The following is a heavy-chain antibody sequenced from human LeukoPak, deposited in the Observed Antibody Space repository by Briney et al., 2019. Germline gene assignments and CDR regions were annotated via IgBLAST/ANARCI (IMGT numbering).Heavy chain of an antibody. J-gene: IGHJ4*02. D-gene: IGHD3-22*01. V-gene: IGHV4-39*01. Sequence: PSETLPLTCAVSGGSVSRSSYFWGWIRQPPGKGLEWIGYIYYSGSTYYNPSLKSRVTISVDTSKNQFSLKLSSVTAADTAVYYCARWSNYYDRSGWGTNYFDYWGQGNLVTVSS. CDR2: IYYSGST. CDR3: ARWSNYYDRSGWGTNYFDY. CDR1: GGSVSRSSYF.